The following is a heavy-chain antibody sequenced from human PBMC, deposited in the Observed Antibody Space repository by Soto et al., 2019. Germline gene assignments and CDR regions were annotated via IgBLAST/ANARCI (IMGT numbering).Heavy chain of an antibody. CDR3: ARLCSITSCLLSRIDP. V-gene: IGHV4-38-2*01. J-gene: IGHJ5*02. D-gene: IGHD2-2*01. Sequence: SETLSLTCAVSGYSISSGYYWGWIRQPPGKGLEWIGSIYHSGSTYYNPSLKSRVTISVDTSKNQFSLKLSSVTAADTAVYYCARLCSITSCLLSRIDPWGPGTLVTVSS. CDR1: GYSISSGYY. CDR2: IYHSGST.